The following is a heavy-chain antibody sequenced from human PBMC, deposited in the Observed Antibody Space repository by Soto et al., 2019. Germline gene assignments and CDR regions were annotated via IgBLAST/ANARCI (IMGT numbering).Heavy chain of an antibody. CDR3: ARDKDRQQLGGNYYYGIDV. J-gene: IGHJ6*02. V-gene: IGHV1-69*12. D-gene: IGHD3-3*02. Sequence: QVQLVQSGAEVKKPGSSVTVSCKASGGTFGNSAISWVRQAPGQGLEWMGGIIPIVPTPDYAQKFQGRVTITADESTSTAYMELTSLRSEDTAVYYCARDKDRQQLGGNYYYGIDVWGQGTTVTVSS. CDR2: IIPIVPTP. CDR1: GGTFGNSA.